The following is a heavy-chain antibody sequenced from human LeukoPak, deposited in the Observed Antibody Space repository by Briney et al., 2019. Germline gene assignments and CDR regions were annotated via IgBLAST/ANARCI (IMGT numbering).Heavy chain of an antibody. CDR1: GFIFNNFW. J-gene: IGHJ4*02. D-gene: IGHD2-2*01. CDR3: ARGRPGGFFKY. Sequence: GSLRLTCAASGFIFNNFWMHWVRQAPGKGLVWVSRLNNNGSGTSYWDSVKSRFTTSRDNAKNTLYLQMNSLRVEDTAVYYCARGRPGGFFKYWGQGTLVTVSS. V-gene: IGHV3-74*01. CDR2: LNNNGSGT.